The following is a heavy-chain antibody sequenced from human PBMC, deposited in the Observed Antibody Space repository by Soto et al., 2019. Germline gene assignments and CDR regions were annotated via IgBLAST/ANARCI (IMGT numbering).Heavy chain of an antibody. CDR2: IYYSGST. D-gene: IGHD6-13*01. V-gene: IGHV4-39*01. CDR1: GGSISSSSYY. CDR3: ARSRYSSSWYPH. Sequence: SETLSLTCTVSGGSISSSSYYWGWIRQPPGKGLEWIGSIYYSGSTYYNPSLKSRVTISVDTSKNQFSLKLSSVTAADTAVYYCARSRYSSSWYPHWGQGTLVTVSS. J-gene: IGHJ4*02.